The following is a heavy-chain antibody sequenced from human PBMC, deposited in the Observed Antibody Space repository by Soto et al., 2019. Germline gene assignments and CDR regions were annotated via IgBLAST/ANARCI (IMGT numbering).Heavy chain of an antibody. CDR3: ARYFRVRTKQQPYAFDI. J-gene: IGHJ3*02. V-gene: IGHV4-59*01. D-gene: IGHD6-13*01. CDR2: IYYSGST. Sequence: ETLSLTCTVSGGSISSYYWSWIRQPPGKGLEWIGYIYYSGSTNYNPSLKSRVTISVDTSKNQFSLKLSSVTAADTAVYYCARYFRVRTKQQPYAFDIWGQGTMVTVSS. CDR1: GGSISSYY.